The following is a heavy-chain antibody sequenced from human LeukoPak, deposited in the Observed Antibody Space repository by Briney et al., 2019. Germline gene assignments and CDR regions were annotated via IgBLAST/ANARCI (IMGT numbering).Heavy chain of an antibody. J-gene: IGHJ4*02. CDR2: INHSGST. CDR3: ARVLWEPYYFDY. V-gene: IGHV4-34*01. D-gene: IGHD1-26*01. Sequence: PSETLSLTCAVYGGSFSGYYWSWIRQPPGKGLEWIGEINHSGSTNYNPSLKSRVTISVDTSKNQFSLKLSSVTAADTAAYYCARVLWEPYYFDYWGQGTLVTVSS. CDR1: GGSFSGYY.